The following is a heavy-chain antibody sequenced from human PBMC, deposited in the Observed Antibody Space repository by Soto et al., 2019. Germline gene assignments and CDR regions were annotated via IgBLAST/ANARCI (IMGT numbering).Heavy chain of an antibody. J-gene: IGHJ4*02. V-gene: IGHV3-30-3*01. CDR1: GFTFSSYA. CDR2: ISYDGSNK. D-gene: IGHD6-13*01. Sequence: GGSLRLSCAASGFTFSSYAMHWVRQAPGKGLEWVAVISYDGSNKYYADSVKGRFTISRDNSKNTPYLQMNSLRAEDTAVYYCAREYSSSWYYFDYWGQGTLVTVSS. CDR3: AREYSSSWYYFDY.